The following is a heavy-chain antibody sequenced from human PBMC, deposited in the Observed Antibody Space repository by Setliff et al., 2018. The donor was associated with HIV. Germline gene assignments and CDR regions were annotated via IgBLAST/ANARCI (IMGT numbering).Heavy chain of an antibody. CDR2: IDVGNGDT. J-gene: IGHJ4*02. Sequence: ASVKVSCKASGYTCTTYSLHWVRQAPGHSLEWMGWIDVGNGDTKYSPELQGRISITRDTSANTAYMELSSLRSDDTAVYFCARGALLAVFDFDHWGQGTQVTVSS. CDR1: GYTCTTYS. V-gene: IGHV1-3*01. CDR3: ARGALLAVFDFDH. D-gene: IGHD3-10*01.